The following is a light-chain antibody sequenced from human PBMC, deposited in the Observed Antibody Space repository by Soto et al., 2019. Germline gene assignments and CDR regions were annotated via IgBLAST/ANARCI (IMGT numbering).Light chain of an antibody. CDR2: AAS. CDR3: QQSYSAPYT. V-gene: IGKV1-39*01. Sequence: DIQMTQSPSSLSASVGDRVTITCRASQSIYSSLNWYHQKPGKAPKLLIYAASNLQSGVPSRFSGSGSGTDLTLSISRLQPEDFATYYCQQSYSAPYTFGQGTKLEI. CDR1: QSIYSS. J-gene: IGKJ2*01.